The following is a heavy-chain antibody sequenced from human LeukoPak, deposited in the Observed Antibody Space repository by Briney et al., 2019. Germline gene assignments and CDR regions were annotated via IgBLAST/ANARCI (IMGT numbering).Heavy chain of an antibody. Sequence: SETLSLTCAVSGGSISSSTWWTWVRQPPGKGLEWIGEIYHSGSTSYNPSLKSRVSISVDKSKNQFSLKLSSVTAADTAVYYCARDDSDSGTYYGYWGQGTLVTVSS. D-gene: IGHD3-10*01. CDR3: ARDDSDSGTYYGY. CDR1: GGSISSSTW. J-gene: IGHJ4*02. V-gene: IGHV4-4*02. CDR2: IYHSGST.